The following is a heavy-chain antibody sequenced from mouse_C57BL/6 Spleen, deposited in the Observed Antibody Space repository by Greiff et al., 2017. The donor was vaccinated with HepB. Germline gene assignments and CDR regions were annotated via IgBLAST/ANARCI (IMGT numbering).Heavy chain of an antibody. CDR2: IRNKANNHAT. CDR3: TTPLLLSYAMDY. Sequence: LQQSGGGLVQPGGSMKLSCAASGFTFSDAWMDWVRQSPEKGLEWVAEIRNKANNHATYYAESVKGRFTISRDHSKSSVYLQMNSLRAEDTGIYYCTTPLLLSYAMDYWGQGTSVTVSS. D-gene: IGHD1-1*01. J-gene: IGHJ4*01. V-gene: IGHV6-6*01. CDR1: GFTFSDAW.